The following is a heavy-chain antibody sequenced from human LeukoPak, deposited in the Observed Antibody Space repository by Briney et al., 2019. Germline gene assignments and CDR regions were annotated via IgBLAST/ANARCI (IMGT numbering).Heavy chain of an antibody. Sequence: ASVKVSCKASGGTFSSYAISWVRQAPGQGLEWMGRIIPILGIANYAQKFQGRVTITADKSTSTAYMELSSLRSEDTAVYYCAKVLSAFVVVVAADYWGQGTLVTISS. V-gene: IGHV1-69*04. D-gene: IGHD2-15*01. CDR1: GGTFSSYA. CDR3: AKVLSAFVVVVAADY. CDR2: IIPILGIA. J-gene: IGHJ4*02.